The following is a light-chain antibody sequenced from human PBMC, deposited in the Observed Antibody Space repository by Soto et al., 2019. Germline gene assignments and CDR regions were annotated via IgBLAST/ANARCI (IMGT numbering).Light chain of an antibody. CDR1: SSDIGSFSY. CDR2: DVT. J-gene: IGLJ3*02. V-gene: IGLV2-14*03. CDR3: SSYTTRSTVV. Sequence: QSALTQPASVSGSPGQSITISCTGSSSDIGSFSYVSWYQQHPGKVPRLMIYDVTKRPSGISDRFSASKSGNTASLTISGLQAEDEDDYYCSSYTTRSTVVFGGGTKVTVL.